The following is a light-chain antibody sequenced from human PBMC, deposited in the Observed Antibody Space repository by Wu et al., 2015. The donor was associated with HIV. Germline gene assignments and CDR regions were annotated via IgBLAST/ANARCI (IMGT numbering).Light chain of an antibody. V-gene: IGKV1-5*03. CDR3: QQYNSYSQWT. J-gene: IGKJ1*01. CDR2: KAS. Sequence: DIQMTQSPSTLSASVEDRVTITCRASQSISSWLAWYQQKPGKAPKLLIYKASSLESGVPSRFRGSGSGTEFTLTISSLQPDDFATYYCQQYNSYSQWTFGQGTKVEIK. CDR1: QSISSW.